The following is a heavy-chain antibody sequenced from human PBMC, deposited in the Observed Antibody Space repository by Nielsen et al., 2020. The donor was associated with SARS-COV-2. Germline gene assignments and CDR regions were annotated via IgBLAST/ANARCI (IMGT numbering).Heavy chain of an antibody. CDR2: ISAYNGNT. D-gene: IGHD3-9*01. Sequence: WVRQAPGQGLEWMGWISAYNGNTNYAQKFQGRVTMTTDTSMRTAYLELRSLRSDDTAVYYCARSYDILTGDYYYFDYWGQGTLVTVSS. V-gene: IGHV1-18*01. CDR3: ARSYDILTGDYYYFDY. J-gene: IGHJ4*02.